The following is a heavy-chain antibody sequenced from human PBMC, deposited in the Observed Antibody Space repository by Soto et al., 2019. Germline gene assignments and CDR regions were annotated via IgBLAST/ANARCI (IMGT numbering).Heavy chain of an antibody. V-gene: IGHV3-21*01. Sequence: GGSLRLSCAASGFIFSTYSMNRVRQAPGKGLEWVSSISSTGALMYYADSVKGRFTISRDDADNSLYLQMNSLRVEDTAVYYCARDRLARGIPVAGRIDYWGRGALVTVSS. CDR1: GFIFSTYS. D-gene: IGHD6-19*01. J-gene: IGHJ4*02. CDR3: ARDRLARGIPVAGRIDY. CDR2: ISSTGALM.